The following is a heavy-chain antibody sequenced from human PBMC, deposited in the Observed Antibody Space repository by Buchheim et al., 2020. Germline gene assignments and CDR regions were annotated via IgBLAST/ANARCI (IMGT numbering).Heavy chain of an antibody. V-gene: IGHV4-39*07. CDR1: GGSISSSSYY. J-gene: IGHJ4*02. CDR2: IYYSGST. D-gene: IGHD5-24*01. Sequence: QLQLQESGPGLVKPSETLSLTCTVSGGSISSSSYYWGWIRQPPGKGLEWIGSIYYSGSTYYNPSLQSRVTISVDTSTNQSSLKLSSVTAADTAVYYCARDTNLFNLEMATTDYWGQGTL. CDR3: ARDTNLFNLEMATTDY.